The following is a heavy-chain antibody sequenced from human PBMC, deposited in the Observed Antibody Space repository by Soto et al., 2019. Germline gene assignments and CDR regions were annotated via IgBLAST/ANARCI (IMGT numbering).Heavy chain of an antibody. Sequence: SGPTLVNPTQTLTLTCTFSGFSLSTSGMCVSWIRQPPGKALEWLALIDWDDDKYYSTSLKTRLTISKDTSKNQVVLTMTNMDPVDTATYYRARMGRDSGSCYPHYYVMDGWGQGTTVTVSS. J-gene: IGHJ6*02. V-gene: IGHV2-70*01. D-gene: IGHD6-13*01. CDR3: ARMGRDSGSCYPHYYVMDG. CDR1: GFSLSTSGMC. CDR2: IDWDDDK.